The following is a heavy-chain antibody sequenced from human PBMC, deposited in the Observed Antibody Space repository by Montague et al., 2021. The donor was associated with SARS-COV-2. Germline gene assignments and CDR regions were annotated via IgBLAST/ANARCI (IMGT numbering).Heavy chain of an antibody. CDR1: GGSISSGGYY. D-gene: IGHD2-15*01. CDR2: IYYSGST. J-gene: IGHJ5*02. V-gene: IGHV4-31*03. CDR3: ARDFFCSGGSCAWEWFDP. Sequence: TLSLTCTVSGGSISSGGYYWSWIRQPPGKGLEWIGYIYYSGSTYYNPSLKSRVTISVDTSKNQFSLKLSSVTAADTAVYYCARDFFCSGGSCAWEWFDPWGQGTLVTVSS.